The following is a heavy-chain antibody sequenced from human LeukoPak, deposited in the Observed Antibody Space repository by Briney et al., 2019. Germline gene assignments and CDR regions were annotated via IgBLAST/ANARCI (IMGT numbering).Heavy chain of an antibody. V-gene: IGHV5-51*01. Sequence: KVSCKASGYTFTGYFMHWVRQAPGQGLEWMGIIYPGDSDTRYSPSFQGQVTISADKSISTAYLQWSSLKASDTAMYYCARPASYYYGSGMVDIWGQGTMVTVSS. CDR1: GYTFTGYF. D-gene: IGHD3-10*01. CDR2: IYPGDSDT. CDR3: ARPASYYYGSGMVDI. J-gene: IGHJ3*02.